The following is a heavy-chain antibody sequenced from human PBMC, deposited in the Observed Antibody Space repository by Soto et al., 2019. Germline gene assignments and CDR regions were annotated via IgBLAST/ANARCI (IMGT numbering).Heavy chain of an antibody. J-gene: IGHJ6*02. CDR2: IYDTGISGYTPTT. V-gene: IGHV4-59*01. CDR3: ARGEDAFFYYGLDV. Sequence: SETLSLTCTVSGGSITSSYWSWIRLPPGQGLEWIAYIYDTGISGYTPTTSYNPSLNSRVTMSVDTSKSQFSLKLTSVTAADTAVYYCARGEDAFFYYGLDVWGQGITVTVSS. CDR1: GGSITSSY.